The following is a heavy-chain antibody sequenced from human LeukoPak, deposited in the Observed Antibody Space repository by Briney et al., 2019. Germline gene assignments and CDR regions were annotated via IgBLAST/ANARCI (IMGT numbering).Heavy chain of an antibody. CDR2: IYYSGTT. Sequence: SETLSLTCTISGASIDSYYWSWIRQPPGKGLEWIGYIYYSGTTNYNPSLKRRVTISVDTSKNQFSLKLSSVTAADTAVYYCARVLPGGSYHDYWGQGTLVTVSS. CDR1: GASIDSYY. J-gene: IGHJ4*02. V-gene: IGHV4-59*12. D-gene: IGHD1-26*01. CDR3: ARVLPGGSYHDY.